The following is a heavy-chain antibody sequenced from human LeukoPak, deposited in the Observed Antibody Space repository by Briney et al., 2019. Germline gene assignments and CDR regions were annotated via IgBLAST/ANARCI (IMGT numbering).Heavy chain of an antibody. CDR1: GIPFRSYI. Sequence: GSLRPSCGALGIPFRSYILDWVRQAPGKGLGWVSSIRSSSSYIYYADSVKGRFTISRDNAKNSLYLQMNSLRAEDTAVYYCARAEESGIAAAGTSVFAYWGQGALVTVSS. CDR3: ARAEESGIAAAGTSVFAY. V-gene: IGHV3-21*01. D-gene: IGHD6-13*01. CDR2: IRSSSSYI. J-gene: IGHJ4*02.